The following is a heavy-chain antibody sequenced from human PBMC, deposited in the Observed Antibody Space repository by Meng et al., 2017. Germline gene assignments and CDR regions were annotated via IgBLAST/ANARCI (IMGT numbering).Heavy chain of an antibody. CDR1: GYTFTSYA. J-gene: IGHJ4*02. CDR3: AREGRVDFDY. CDR2: INTNTGNP. Sequence: GFELKRPGAAGMVTCKASGYTFTSYAMNWVRQAPGQGLEWMGWINTNTGNPTYAQGFTGRFVFSLDTSVSTAYLQISSLKAEDTAVYYCAREGRVDFDYWGQGTLVTVSS. D-gene: IGHD1-26*01. V-gene: IGHV7-4-1*02.